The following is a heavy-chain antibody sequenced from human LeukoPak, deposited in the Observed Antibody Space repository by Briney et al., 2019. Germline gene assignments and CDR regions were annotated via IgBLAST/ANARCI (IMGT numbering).Heavy chain of an antibody. D-gene: IGHD3-22*01. Sequence: GRSLRLSCAASGFTFDDYAMHWVRQAPGKGLEWVSGISWNSGSIGYADSVKGRFTISRDNAKNSLYLQMNSLRAEDTALYYCAKSAPPPNSGSFDYWGQVTLVTVSS. CDR1: GFTFDDYA. CDR2: ISWNSGSI. J-gene: IGHJ4*02. V-gene: IGHV3-9*01. CDR3: AKSAPPPNSGSFDY.